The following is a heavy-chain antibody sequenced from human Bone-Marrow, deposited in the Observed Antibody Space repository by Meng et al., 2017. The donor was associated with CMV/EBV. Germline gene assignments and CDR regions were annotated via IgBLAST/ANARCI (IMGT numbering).Heavy chain of an antibody. CDR2: IIPIFGTA. J-gene: IGHJ6*02. Sequence: SVKVSCKASGYTFTAHYMHWVRQAPGQGLEWMGGIIPIFGTANYAQKFQGRVTITTDESTSTAYMELSSLRSEDTAVYYCARWVAAAGTVGYYYYGMDVWGQGTTVTVSS. CDR1: GYTFTAHY. CDR3: ARWVAAAGTVGYYYYGMDV. D-gene: IGHD6-13*01. V-gene: IGHV1-69*05.